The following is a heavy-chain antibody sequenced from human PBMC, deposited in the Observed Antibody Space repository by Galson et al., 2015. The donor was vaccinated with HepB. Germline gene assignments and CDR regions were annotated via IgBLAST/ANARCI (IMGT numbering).Heavy chain of an antibody. D-gene: IGHD3-3*01. Sequence: SLRLSCAASGFTFSSYAMHWVRQAPGQGLEWVAVISYDGSNKYYADSVKGRFTISRDNSKNTLYLQMNSLGAEDTAVYYCARVWNYDVWSGRYYYGMDVWGQGTTVTVSS. CDR1: GFTFSSYA. V-gene: IGHV3-30-3*01. J-gene: IGHJ6*02. CDR2: ISYDGSNK. CDR3: ARVWNYDVWSGRYYYGMDV.